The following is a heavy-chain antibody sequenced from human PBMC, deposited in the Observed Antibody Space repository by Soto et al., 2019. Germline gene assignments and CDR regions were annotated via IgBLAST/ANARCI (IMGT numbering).Heavy chain of an antibody. Sequence: GGSLRLSCAASGFTFSSYEMNWVRQAPGKGLEWVSYISSSGSTIYYADSVKGRFTISRDNAKNSLYLQMNSLRAEDTAVYYCARDPPFWELPWFDPWGQGTLVTVSS. CDR2: ISSSGSTI. CDR3: ARDPPFWELPWFDP. D-gene: IGHD1-26*01. J-gene: IGHJ5*02. CDR1: GFTFSSYE. V-gene: IGHV3-48*03.